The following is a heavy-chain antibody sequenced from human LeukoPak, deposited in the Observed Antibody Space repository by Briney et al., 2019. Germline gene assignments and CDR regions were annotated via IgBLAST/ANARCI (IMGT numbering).Heavy chain of an antibody. V-gene: IGHV1-18*01. CDR1: GYTLTNYD. J-gene: IGHJ3*01. CDR2: ISPYNGDR. D-gene: IGHD3-9*01. CDR3: AREKNDILTGYPDVFDV. Sequence: ASVKVSCKASGYTLTNYDINWVRQATGQGLEWMGWISPYNGDRNFAQKVQGRVTMTTDTSTSTAYMELRSPRSDDTAIYYCAREKNDILTGYPDVFDVWGQGTLVSVSS.